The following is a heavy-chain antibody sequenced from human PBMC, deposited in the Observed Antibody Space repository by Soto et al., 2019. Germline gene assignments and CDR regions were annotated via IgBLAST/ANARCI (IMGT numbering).Heavy chain of an antibody. Sequence: EVQLLESGGGLVQPGGSLRLSCAASGFTFSSYAMSWVRQAPGKVLEWVSAISGSGGSTYYADSVKGRFTISRDNSKNPLYLQRYSLRAEDTAVYYCAKDRGIAVAAPFDYWGQGTLVTVSS. CDR1: GFTFSSYA. V-gene: IGHV3-23*01. CDR2: ISGSGGST. J-gene: IGHJ4*02. CDR3: AKDRGIAVAAPFDY. D-gene: IGHD6-19*01.